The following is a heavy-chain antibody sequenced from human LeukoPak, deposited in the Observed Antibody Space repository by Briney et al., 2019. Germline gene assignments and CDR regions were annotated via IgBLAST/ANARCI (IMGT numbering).Heavy chain of an antibody. J-gene: IGHJ4*02. Sequence: GGSLRLSCAASGFTFSNAWMSWVRQAPGKGLEWVGRIKSKTDGGTTDYAAPVKGRFTISRDVSKNTLYLQMNSLKTEDTAVYYCTTQHSSSWPRVFDYWGQGTLVTVSS. CDR3: TTQHSSSWPRVFDY. V-gene: IGHV3-15*01. CDR1: GFTFSNAW. D-gene: IGHD6-13*01. CDR2: IKSKTDGGTT.